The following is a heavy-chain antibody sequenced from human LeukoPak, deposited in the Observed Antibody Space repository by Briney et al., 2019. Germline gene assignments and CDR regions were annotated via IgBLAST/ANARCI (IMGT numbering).Heavy chain of an antibody. CDR3: ARDPIAATASGGDY. D-gene: IGHD6-13*01. J-gene: IGHJ4*02. CDR2: ITSKSSYT. CDR1: GFTFSSYS. V-gene: IGHV3-21*01. Sequence: GGSLRLSCAASGFTFSSYSMNWVRQAPGKGLEWVSSITSKSSYTYYADSVKGRFTISRDNAKNSLYLQMNSLRAEDTAVYFCARDPIAATASGGDYWGQGTLVTVSS.